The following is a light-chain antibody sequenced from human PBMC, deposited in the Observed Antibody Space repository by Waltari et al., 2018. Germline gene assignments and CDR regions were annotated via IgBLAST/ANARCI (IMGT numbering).Light chain of an antibody. Sequence: DIVMTQSPDSLAVSLGERATINCKSSQSVLYSSNNKNYSAWYQQKPGQPPKLLIYWASTRESGVSDRFSGSGSGTDFTLTINSLQAEDVAVYYCQQYYSTPFTFGPGTKVGIK. J-gene: IGKJ3*01. CDR2: WAS. CDR1: QSVLYSSNNKNY. CDR3: QQYYSTPFT. V-gene: IGKV4-1*01.